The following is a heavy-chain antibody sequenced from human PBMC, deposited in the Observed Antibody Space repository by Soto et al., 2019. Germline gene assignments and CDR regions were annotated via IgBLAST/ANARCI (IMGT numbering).Heavy chain of an antibody. D-gene: IGHD3-22*01. V-gene: IGHV2-70*01. CDR1: GFSLSTSGMC. Sequence: GPTLVNPTQTLTLTCTFSGFSLSTSGMCVSWIRQPPGKALEWLALIDWDDDKYYSTSLKTRLTISKDTSKNQVVLTMTNMDPVDTATYYCARARCRDYYYDSSGYYGGFDYWGQGTLVTISS. J-gene: IGHJ4*02. CDR2: IDWDDDK. CDR3: ARARCRDYYYDSSGYYGGFDY.